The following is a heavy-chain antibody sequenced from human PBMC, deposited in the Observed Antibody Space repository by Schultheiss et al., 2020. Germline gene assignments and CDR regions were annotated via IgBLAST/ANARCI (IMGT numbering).Heavy chain of an antibody. CDR1: GFTFSSYA. D-gene: IGHD3-3*01. J-gene: IGHJ6*02. CDR3: ARDLRSGYEYGMDV. V-gene: IGHV3-23*01. CDR2: ISGSGGST. Sequence: GESLKISCAASGFTFSSYAMSWVRQAPGKGLEWVSAISGSGGSTYYADSVKGRFTISRDNSKNTLYLQMNSLRAEDTAVYYCARDLRSGYEYGMDVWGQGTTVTVS.